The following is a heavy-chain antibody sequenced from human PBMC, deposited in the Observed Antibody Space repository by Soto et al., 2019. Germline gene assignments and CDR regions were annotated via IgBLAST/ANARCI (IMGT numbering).Heavy chain of an antibody. CDR1: GYSFTSYW. V-gene: IGHV5-51*01. D-gene: IGHD3-10*01. CDR3: ARDTGGAGSYYRPRWSGP. J-gene: IGHJ5*02. CDR2: IYPGDSDT. Sequence: GQSLHISRKGSGYSFTSYWIGWVRQMPGKGLEWMGIIYPGDSDTRYSPSFQGQVTISADKSISTAYLQWSSLKASDTAMYYCARDTGGAGSYYRPRWSGPWGQGTLGTVCS.